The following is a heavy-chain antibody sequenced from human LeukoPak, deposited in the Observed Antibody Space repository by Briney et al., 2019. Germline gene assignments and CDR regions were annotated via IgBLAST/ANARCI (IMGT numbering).Heavy chain of an antibody. CDR2: ISSSSSYI. Sequence: GGSLRLSCAASGFTFSSYSMNWVRQAPGKGLEWVSSISSSSSYIYYADSVKGRFTISRGNAKNSLYLQMNSLRAEDTAVYYCARLTDSGYDGSAYWGQGTLVTVSS. J-gene: IGHJ4*02. V-gene: IGHV3-21*01. D-gene: IGHD5-12*01. CDR3: ARLTDSGYDGSAY. CDR1: GFTFSSYS.